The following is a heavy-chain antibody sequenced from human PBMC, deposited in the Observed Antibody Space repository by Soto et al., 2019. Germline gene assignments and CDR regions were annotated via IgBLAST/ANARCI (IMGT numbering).Heavy chain of an antibody. J-gene: IGHJ4*02. V-gene: IGHV4-39*02. CDR2: FHYSGNT. CDR3: AIEPFTMVPQ. D-gene: IGHD3-10*01. Sequence: SSGTLSLTCTVSGGSISSGDYFLAWVRQPPGKGLEWIGSFHYSGNTYYNPSLKSRVTISEDTSKNQFSLNLISVTAADTAVYYCAIEPFTMVPQWGPGILVTVSS. CDR1: GGSISSGDYF.